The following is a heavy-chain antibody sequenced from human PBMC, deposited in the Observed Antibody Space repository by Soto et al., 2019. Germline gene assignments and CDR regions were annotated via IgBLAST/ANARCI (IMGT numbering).Heavy chain of an antibody. V-gene: IGHV3-30-3*01. CDR3: ARDRASNYGMDG. J-gene: IGHJ6*02. CDR1: GFTFSSYA. CDR2: ISYDGSNK. Sequence: GGSLRLSCAASGFTFSSYAMHWVRQAPGKGLEWVAVISYDGSNKYYADSVKGRFTIYRDNSKNTLYLQMNSLRAEDTAVYYCARDRASNYGMDGWGPGTTVTVSS. D-gene: IGHD4-4*01.